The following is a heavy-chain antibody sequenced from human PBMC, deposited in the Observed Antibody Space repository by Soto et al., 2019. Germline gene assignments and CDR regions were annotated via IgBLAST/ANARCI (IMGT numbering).Heavy chain of an antibody. D-gene: IGHD3-10*01. V-gene: IGHV4-34*01. CDR2: INHSGST. Sequence: SETLSLTCAVYGGSFSGYYWSWIRQPPGKGLEWIGEINHSGSTNYNPSLKSRVTISVDTSKNQFSLKLSSVTAADTAVYYCARDYGSGSYYKPDYYYYGMDVWGQGTTVTVSS. CDR3: ARDYGSGSYYKPDYYYYGMDV. J-gene: IGHJ6*02. CDR1: GGSFSGYY.